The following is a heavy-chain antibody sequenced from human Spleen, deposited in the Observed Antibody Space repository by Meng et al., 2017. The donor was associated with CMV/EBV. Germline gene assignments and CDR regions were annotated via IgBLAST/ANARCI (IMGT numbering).Heavy chain of an antibody. CDR3: AREVTKHQFYYAMDV. V-gene: IGHV3-21*01. D-gene: IGHD4-23*01. CDR1: GFTFSSYW. J-gene: IGHJ6*02. CDR2: ISSSGTYR. Sequence: GESLKISCAASGFTFSSYWMSWVRQAPGKGLEWVSSISSSGTYRYYADSAQGRFTISRDNAKNSLYLQMSSLRAEDTAVYYCAREVTKHQFYYAMDVWGQGTTVTVSS.